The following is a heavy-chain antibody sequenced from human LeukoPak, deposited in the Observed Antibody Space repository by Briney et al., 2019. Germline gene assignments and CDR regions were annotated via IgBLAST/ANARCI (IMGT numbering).Heavy chain of an antibody. D-gene: IGHD3-22*01. CDR1: GFTFNDYA. CDR2: VSGSGDST. Sequence: GGSLRLACAASGFTFNDYAMSWVRQAPGQGLQWVSSVSGSGDSTEYADSVKGRFTISRDNSNNTLYLQMNSLRAGDTAMYYCAKDHLGMDMIVVVLDSWGLGTLVTVSS. V-gene: IGHV3-23*01. J-gene: IGHJ4*02. CDR3: AKDHLGMDMIVVVLDS.